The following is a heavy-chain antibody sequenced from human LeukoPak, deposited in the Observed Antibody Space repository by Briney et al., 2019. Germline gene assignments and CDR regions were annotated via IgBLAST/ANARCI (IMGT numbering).Heavy chain of an antibody. J-gene: IGHJ4*02. D-gene: IGHD1-26*01. CDR1: GFTFSSYA. V-gene: IGHV3-23*01. Sequence: PGGSLRLSCAASGFTFSSYAMSWVRQAPGKGLEWVSAISGSGGSTYYADSVKGRFTISRDNSKNTLFLQMNSLRAEDTAIYYCAKDRPKFSGSYYEIDYWGQGTLVTVSS. CDR3: AKDRPKFSGSYYEIDY. CDR2: ISGSGGST.